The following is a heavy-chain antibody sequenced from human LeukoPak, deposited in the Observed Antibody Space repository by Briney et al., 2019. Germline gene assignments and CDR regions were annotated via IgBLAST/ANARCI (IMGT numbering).Heavy chain of an antibody. J-gene: IGHJ4*02. CDR2: ICTAGDT. CDR3: ARDRSRWDFDY. V-gene: IGHV3-13*03. CDR1: GFTFSSYD. D-gene: IGHD6-13*01. Sequence: EGSLRLSRAACGFTFSSYDMHWVRQATGKGLEWVSAICTAGDTYYPGSVKGQFTISRENAKNSLYLQMNSLRAGDTAVYYCARDRSRWDFDYWGQGTLVTVSS.